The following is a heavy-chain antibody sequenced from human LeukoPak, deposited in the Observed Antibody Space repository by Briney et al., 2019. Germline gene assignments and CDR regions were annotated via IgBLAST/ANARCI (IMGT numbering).Heavy chain of an antibody. V-gene: IGHV5-51*01. CDR1: GYSFPSNW. D-gene: IGHD3-10*01. CDR3: ATYAGTSSKYFQY. J-gene: IGHJ1*01. CDR2: IYPGDSDT. Sequence: GASLRISCKGFGYSFPSNWIGWVRQMPGKGLERMGIIYPGDSDTRYSPSFQGQVTISADKSISTAYVHWSSLKASDTAIYYCATYAGTSSKYFQYWGQGTLVTVSS.